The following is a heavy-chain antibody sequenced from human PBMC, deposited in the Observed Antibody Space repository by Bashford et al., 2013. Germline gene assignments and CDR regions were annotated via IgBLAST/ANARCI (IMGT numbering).Heavy chain of an antibody. CDR3: ASATTVTYFDY. V-gene: IGHV4-39*07. CDR2: FFAGGST. J-gene: IGHJ4*02. Sequence: SETLSLTCNVSGDSLRSGSFSWGWIRQPPGKGLEWIGTFFAGGSTHYNPSLKSRVTISVDTSKNQFSLKLSSVTAADTAVYYCASATTVTYFDYWGQGTLVTVSS. D-gene: IGHD4-17*01. CDR1: GDSLRSGSFS.